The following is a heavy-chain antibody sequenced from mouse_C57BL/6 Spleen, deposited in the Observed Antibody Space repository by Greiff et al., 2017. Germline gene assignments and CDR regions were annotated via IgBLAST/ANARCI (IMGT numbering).Heavy chain of an antibody. Sequence: QVQLQQPGAELVKPGASVKLSCKASGYTFTSYWMHWVKQRPGRGLEWIGRIDPNRGGTKYNEKFKSKASLTVDKPSSPAYMQLSSLTSEDSAVYYCARSGDYGGYWGQGTTLTVSS. CDR2: IDPNRGGT. CDR3: ARSGDYGGY. J-gene: IGHJ2*01. D-gene: IGHD2-4*01. V-gene: IGHV1-72*01. CDR1: GYTFTSYW.